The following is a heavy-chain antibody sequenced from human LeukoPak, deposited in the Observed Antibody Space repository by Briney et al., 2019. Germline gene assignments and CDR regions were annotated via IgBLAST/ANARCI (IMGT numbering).Heavy chain of an antibody. V-gene: IGHV4-61*08. D-gene: IGHD3-9*01. CDR2: IYYSGST. Sequence: SETLSLTCTVSGDSISSGDYYWSWIRQPPGKGLEWIGYIYYSGSTNYNPSLKSRVTLSMDTSKNQFSLRLSSVTAADTAVYYRAGGAIRYFDWLKKDYYYMDVWGKGTTVTISS. CDR3: AGGAIRYFDWLKKDYYYMDV. CDR1: GDSISSGDYY. J-gene: IGHJ6*03.